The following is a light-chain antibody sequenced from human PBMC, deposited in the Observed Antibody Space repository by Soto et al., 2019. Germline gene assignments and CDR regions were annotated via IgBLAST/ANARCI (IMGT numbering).Light chain of an antibody. J-gene: IGKJ1*01. CDR1: QSISNY. V-gene: IGKV1-39*01. CDR3: QQSYSTLTWT. CDR2: AAS. Sequence: DIQMTQSPSSLSASVGDRVTITCRASQSISNYLNWYQQKPGKAPKLLIYAASSLQSGVPSRFSGSGSGTDFTLTISSLQPEDFATYYCQQSYSTLTWTFGQGTQVEIK.